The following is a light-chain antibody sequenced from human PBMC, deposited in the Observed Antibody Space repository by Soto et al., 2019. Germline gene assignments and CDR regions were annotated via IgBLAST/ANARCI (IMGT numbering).Light chain of an antibody. CDR2: EVS. Sequence: QSVLTQPPSASGSPGQSVTISCTGTSSDVGAYNYVSWYQQHPGKAPKLMIYEVSKRSSGVPDRFSGSKSGNTASLTVSGLQAEDEADYYCSSYAGSNNFFYVLGTGTKVTVL. J-gene: IGLJ1*01. V-gene: IGLV2-8*01. CDR3: SSYAGSNNFFYV. CDR1: SSDVGAYNY.